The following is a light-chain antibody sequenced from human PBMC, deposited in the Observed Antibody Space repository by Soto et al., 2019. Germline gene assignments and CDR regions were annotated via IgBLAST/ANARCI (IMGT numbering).Light chain of an antibody. J-gene: IGKJ4*01. CDR3: QQYFITPLT. Sequence: DIVMTQSPDSLIVSPGEMATISCTSSLNIYFKSNNRNYLAWYQQKTGQPPKLLVYWASTRESGVPDRFTGSGSGTYFTLTIDNVQPDDVAVYYCQQYFITPLTFGGGTKVDIK. CDR1: LNIYFKSNNRNY. CDR2: WAS. V-gene: IGKV4-1*01.